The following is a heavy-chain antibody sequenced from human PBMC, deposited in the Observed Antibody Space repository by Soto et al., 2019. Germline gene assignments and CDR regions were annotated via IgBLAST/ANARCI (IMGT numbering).Heavy chain of an antibody. J-gene: IGHJ4*02. CDR1: GFTFSSYG. Sequence: GGSLRLSCAASGFTFSSYGMHWVRQAPGKGLEWVAVIWYDGSNKYYADSVKGRFTISRDNSKNTLYLQMNSLRAEDTAVYYCAREGGIYCSSTSCYGSKTPQHFDYWGQGTLVTVSS. D-gene: IGHD2-2*01. CDR3: AREGGIYCSSTSCYGSKTPQHFDY. CDR2: IWYDGSNK. V-gene: IGHV3-33*01.